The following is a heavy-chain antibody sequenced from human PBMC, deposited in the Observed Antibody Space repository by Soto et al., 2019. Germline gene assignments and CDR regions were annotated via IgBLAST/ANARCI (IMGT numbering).Heavy chain of an antibody. D-gene: IGHD3-10*01. J-gene: IGHJ5*02. V-gene: IGHV4-34*01. CDR2: INHSGST. CDR3: ASYGSGSYYTLPRRAWFDP. Sequence: PSETLSLTCAVYGGSFSGYYWSWIRQPPGKGLEWIGEINHSGSTNYNPSLKSRVTISVDTSKNQFSLKLSSVTAADTAVYYCASYGSGSYYTLPRRAWFDPWRQGTLVTVSS. CDR1: GGSFSGYY.